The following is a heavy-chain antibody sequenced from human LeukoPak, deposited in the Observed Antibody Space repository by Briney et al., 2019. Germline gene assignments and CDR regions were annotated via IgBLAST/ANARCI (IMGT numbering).Heavy chain of an antibody. CDR1: GYTFTGYY. J-gene: IGHJ4*02. V-gene: IGHV1-2*06. Sequence: ASVKVSCKASGYTFTGYYMHWLRRAPGQGLEWMGRINPNSGGTNYAQKFQGRVTMTRDTSISTAYMELSRLRSDDTAVYYCARGFRGSSSWYYFDYWGQGTLVTVSS. CDR3: ARGFRGSSSWYYFDY. CDR2: INPNSGGT. D-gene: IGHD6-13*01.